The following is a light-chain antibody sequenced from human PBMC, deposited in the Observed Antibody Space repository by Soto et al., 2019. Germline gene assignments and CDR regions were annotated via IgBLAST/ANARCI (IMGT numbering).Light chain of an antibody. Sequence: DIQMTQSPSTLSGSVGARVTITCRASQTISSWLASYQQKPGKAPKLLIYKASTLKSGVPSRFSGSGSGTEFTLTISSLQPDDFATYYCQHYNSYSEAFGQGTKVELK. V-gene: IGKV1-5*03. CDR3: QHYNSYSEA. J-gene: IGKJ1*01. CDR2: KAS. CDR1: QTISSW.